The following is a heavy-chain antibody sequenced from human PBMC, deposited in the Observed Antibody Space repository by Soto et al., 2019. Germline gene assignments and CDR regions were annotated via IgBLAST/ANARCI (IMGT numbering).Heavy chain of an antibody. CDR3: AKEYRDCGSTTCRGPRHNWFDP. CDR2: ISGSSDTT. CDR1: GFTFSNYA. D-gene: IGHD2-2*01. V-gene: IGHV3-23*01. Sequence: GGSLRLSCSASGFTFSNYAMTWVRQAPGAGLEWVSSISGSSDTTYYADSVKGRFTISRDNSKNTLYLQFNSLRAEDTAVYFCAKEYRDCGSTTCRGPRHNWFDPWGQGTLVTVSS. J-gene: IGHJ5*02.